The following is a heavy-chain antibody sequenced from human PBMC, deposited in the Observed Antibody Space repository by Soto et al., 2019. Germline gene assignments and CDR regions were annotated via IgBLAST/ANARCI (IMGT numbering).Heavy chain of an antibody. Sequence: SQTLSLTCAISGESVXTNSATWDWIRQSPSRGLEWLGRTYYRSNWYTDYAVSVKGQITISPDTSNNQLSLQLNSVTPDDTAVYYCARLIGNSWLDSWGQGTLVTVSP. CDR1: GESVXTNSAT. D-gene: IGHD2-8*01. CDR3: ARLIGNSWLDS. CDR2: TYYRSNWYT. J-gene: IGHJ5*01. V-gene: IGHV6-1*01.